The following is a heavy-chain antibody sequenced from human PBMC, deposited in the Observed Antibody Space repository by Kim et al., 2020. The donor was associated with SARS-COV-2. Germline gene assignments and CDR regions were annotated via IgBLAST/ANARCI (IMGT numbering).Heavy chain of an antibody. Sequence: SVKVSCKASGGTFNTSDISWVRQAPGQGLEWMGRIIPILGITNYAQKFQGRVTITADKSTSTAYMELSSLGSEDTALYYCARVAAAANGGFFDPWGQGT. CDR3: ARVAAAANGGFFDP. J-gene: IGHJ5*02. D-gene: IGHD7-27*01. CDR1: GGTFNTSD. CDR2: IIPILGIT. V-gene: IGHV1-69*04.